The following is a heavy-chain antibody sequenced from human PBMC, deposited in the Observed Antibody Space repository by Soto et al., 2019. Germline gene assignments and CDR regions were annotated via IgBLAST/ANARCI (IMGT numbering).Heavy chain of an antibody. D-gene: IGHD3-3*01. CDR2: IIPIFGTA. J-gene: IGHJ6*02. Sequence: SVKVSCKASGGTFSSYAISWVRQAPGQGLEWMGGIIPIFGTANYAQKFQGRVTITADESTSTAYMELSSLRSEDTAVYYCARRGSPVTILGVVISDYYYYGMDVWGQGTTVTVSS. V-gene: IGHV1-69*13. CDR3: ARRGSPVTILGVVISDYYYYGMDV. CDR1: GGTFSSYA.